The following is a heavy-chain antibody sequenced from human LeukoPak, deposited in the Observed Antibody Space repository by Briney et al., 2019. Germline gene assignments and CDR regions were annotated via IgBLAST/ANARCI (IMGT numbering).Heavy chain of an antibody. V-gene: IGHV4-39*01. CDR2: IYYSGST. CDR3: ARLCLGDGGYEYNWFDP. D-gene: IGHD3-16*01. Sequence: PSETLSLTCTVSGGSISSSSYYWGWIRQPPGKGLEWIGSIYYSGSTYYNPSLKSRVTISVDTSKNQFSLKLSSVTAADTAVYYCARLCLGDGGYEYNWFDPWGQGTLVTVSS. J-gene: IGHJ5*02. CDR1: GGSISSSSYY.